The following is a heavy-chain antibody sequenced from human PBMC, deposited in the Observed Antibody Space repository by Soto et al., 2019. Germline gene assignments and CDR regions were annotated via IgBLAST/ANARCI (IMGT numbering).Heavy chain of an antibody. Sequence: PGGSLRLSCAGSGFSLSLHWMSWVRQAPGKGLEWVANIKQDGSERYYVDSVKGRFTISRDNAKNSLYLQMNSLRAEDTAVYYCARDLGGSDSGAYFDNWGQGTLVTVSS. CDR1: GFSLSLHW. V-gene: IGHV3-7*05. CDR2: IKQDGSER. CDR3: ARDLGGSDSGAYFDN. D-gene: IGHD1-26*01. J-gene: IGHJ4*02.